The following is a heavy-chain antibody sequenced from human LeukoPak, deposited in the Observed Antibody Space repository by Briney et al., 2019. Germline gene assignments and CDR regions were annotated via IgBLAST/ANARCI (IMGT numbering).Heavy chain of an antibody. J-gene: IGHJ5*02. V-gene: IGHV4-34*01. CDR1: GGSFSGYY. Sequence: KPSETLSLTCAVYGGSFSGYYWSWIRQPPGKGLEWIGEINHSGSTNYNPSLKSRVTISVDTSKNQFSLKLSSVTAADTAVYYCARSTRRYNWNDPRGWFDPWGQGTLVTVSS. CDR2: INHSGST. CDR3: ARSTRRYNWNDPRGWFDP. D-gene: IGHD1-1*01.